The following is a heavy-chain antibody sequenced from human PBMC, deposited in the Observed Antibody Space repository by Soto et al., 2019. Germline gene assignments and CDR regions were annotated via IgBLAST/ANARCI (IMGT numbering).Heavy chain of an antibody. CDR1: GGSIDSTDFY. Sequence: SETLSLTCSVSGGSIDSTDFYWSWIRQPPGKGLEWIGEINHSGSTNYNPSLKSRVTISVDTSKNQFSLKLSSVTAADTAVYYCARGPSRGSACIRTYYYYMDVWGKGTTVTVSS. V-gene: IGHV4-34*01. CDR2: INHSGST. D-gene: IGHD3-16*01. CDR3: ARGPSRGSACIRTYYYYMDV. J-gene: IGHJ6*03.